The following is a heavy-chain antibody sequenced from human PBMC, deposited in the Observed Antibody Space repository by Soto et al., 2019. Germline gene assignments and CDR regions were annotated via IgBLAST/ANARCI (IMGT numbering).Heavy chain of an antibody. D-gene: IGHD4-17*01. J-gene: IGHJ6*02. Sequence: TLSLTCTVSGGSISSGGYYWSWIRQHPGKGLEWIGYIYYSGSTYYNPSLESRVTISVDTSKNQFSLKLSSVTAADTAVYYCARAHHSTVTTLNRSYYYYYGMDVWGQGTTVTVSS. V-gene: IGHV4-31*03. CDR3: ARAHHSTVTTLNRSYYYYYGMDV. CDR1: GGSISSGGYY. CDR2: IYYSGST.